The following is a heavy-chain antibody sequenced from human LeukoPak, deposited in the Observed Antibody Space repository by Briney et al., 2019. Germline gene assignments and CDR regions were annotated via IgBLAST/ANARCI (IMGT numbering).Heavy chain of an antibody. CDR1: GYTFTGCY. Sequence: ASVKVSCKASGYTFTGCYMHWVRQAPGQGLEWMGWINPNSGGTNYAQKFQGRVTMTRDTSISTVYMELSRLRSDDTAVYYCARDFYDSSGNGAFDIWGQGTMVTVSS. J-gene: IGHJ3*02. CDR3: ARDFYDSSGNGAFDI. V-gene: IGHV1-2*02. D-gene: IGHD3-22*01. CDR2: INPNSGGT.